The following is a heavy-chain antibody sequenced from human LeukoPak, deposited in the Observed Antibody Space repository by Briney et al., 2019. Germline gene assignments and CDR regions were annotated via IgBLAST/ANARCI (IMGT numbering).Heavy chain of an antibody. Sequence: PGGSLRLSCAASGFTFSSYAMHWVRQAPGKGLEWVAVISYDGSNKYYADSVKGRFTISRDNSKNTLYLQMNSLRAEDTAVYYCARDVRLGIVVSNNWFVPWGQRTLVTVCS. CDR1: GFTFSSYA. CDR3: ARDVRLGIVVSNNWFVP. CDR2: ISYDGSNK. V-gene: IGHV3-30-3*01. J-gene: IGHJ5*02. D-gene: IGHD3-22*01.